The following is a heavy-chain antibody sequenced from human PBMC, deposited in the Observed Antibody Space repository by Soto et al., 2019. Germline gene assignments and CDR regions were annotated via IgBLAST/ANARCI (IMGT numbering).Heavy chain of an antibody. D-gene: IGHD5-12*01. V-gene: IGHV3-48*01. CDR2: ISSSSSTI. Sequence: WLSLRLSWAASGCTFSSHSMNCIRQAQGKGLEWVSYISSSSSTIYYADSVKGRFTISRDNAKNSLYLQMNSLRAEDTAVYYCARPIVAEEYYYYYGMDVWGQGTTVTVSS. CDR3: ARPIVAEEYYYYYGMDV. J-gene: IGHJ6*02. CDR1: GCTFSSHS.